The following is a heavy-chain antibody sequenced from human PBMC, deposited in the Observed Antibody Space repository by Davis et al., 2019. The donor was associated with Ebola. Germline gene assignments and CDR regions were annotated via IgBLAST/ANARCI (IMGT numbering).Heavy chain of an antibody. V-gene: IGHV3-21*01. Sequence: LSLTCAASGFTFSSYSMNWVRQAPGKGLEWVSSISSNSSYIYYADSVKGRFTISRDNAKNSLYLQMNSLRAEDTAVYYCARESYYYDSSGYYPIFDYWGQGTLVTVSS. CDR2: ISSNSSYI. CDR3: ARESYYYDSSGYYPIFDY. CDR1: GFTFSSYS. J-gene: IGHJ4*02. D-gene: IGHD3-22*01.